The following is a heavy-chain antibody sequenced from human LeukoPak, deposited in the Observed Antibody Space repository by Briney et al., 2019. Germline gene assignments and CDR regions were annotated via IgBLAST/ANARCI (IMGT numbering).Heavy chain of an antibody. CDR3: ARDSAQGGYMDV. Sequence: SGGSLRLSCAASGVTFSSYAMSWVRQAPGKGLEWVSAISGSGGSTYYADSVKGRFTISRDNGKNSLYLQMNSLRGEDTAVYYCARDSAQGGYMDVWGKGTTVTVSS. J-gene: IGHJ6*03. CDR2: ISGSGGST. V-gene: IGHV3-23*01. CDR1: GVTFSSYA.